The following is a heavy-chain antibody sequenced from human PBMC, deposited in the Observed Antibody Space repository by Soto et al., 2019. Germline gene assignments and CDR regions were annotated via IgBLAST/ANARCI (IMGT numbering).Heavy chain of an antibody. V-gene: IGHV4-59*01. J-gene: IGHJ4*02. CDR2: INYGGTT. CDR1: GGSIRGYY. Sequence: SETLSLTCTVSGGSIRGYYWTWIRQSPGKGLEWIGYINYGGTTKYNPFLNSRVTISVGTSQNQISLRLTSVTAADTGVYYCAREVASYGSTYFAYWGKGSLVTVS. CDR3: AREVASYGSTYFAY. D-gene: IGHD5-18*01.